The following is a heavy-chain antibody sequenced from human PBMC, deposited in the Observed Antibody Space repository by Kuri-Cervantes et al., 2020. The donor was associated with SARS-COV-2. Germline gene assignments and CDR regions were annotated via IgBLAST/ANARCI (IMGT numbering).Heavy chain of an antibody. V-gene: IGHV3-23*01. CDR1: GFTFSNYS. CDR3: AKNSVPAAIRFDY. Sequence: GESLKISCAASGFTFSNYSMIWVRQAPGKGREWVSAISVSGGSTYYSYSVKGRFTISRDNSKNTLYLQMNSLRADDKAVNYCAKNSVPAAIRFDYWGQGTLVTVSS. D-gene: IGHD2-2*01. J-gene: IGHJ4*02. CDR2: ISVSGGST.